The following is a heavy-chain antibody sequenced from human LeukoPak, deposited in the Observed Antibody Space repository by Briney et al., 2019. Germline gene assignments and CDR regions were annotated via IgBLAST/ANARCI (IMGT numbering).Heavy chain of an antibody. Sequence: GGSLRLSCAASGFTCSSYWMSWVRQAPGKGLEWVANIKQDGSEKYYVDSVKGRFTISRDNAKNSLYLQMNSLRAEDTAVYYCARGARYQLLLFDYWGQGTLVTVSS. V-gene: IGHV3-7*01. CDR3: ARGARYQLLLFDY. CDR1: GFTCSSYW. CDR2: IKQDGSEK. D-gene: IGHD2-2*01. J-gene: IGHJ4*02.